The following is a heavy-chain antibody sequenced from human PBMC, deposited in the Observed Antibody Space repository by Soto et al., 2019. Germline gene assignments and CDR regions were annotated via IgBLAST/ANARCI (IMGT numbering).Heavy chain of an antibody. CDR3: ASGIAVDRFEF. Sequence: EQSGPEVKKPGSSVKVSCKASADTFNNYGFSWVRQDPGQGLECVGGVVPLLDSATYAQKFQGRATISADESASTVYLELTNLQSDDTAIFYCASGIAVDRFEFWGLGTLVIVSS. V-gene: IGHV1-69*01. CDR1: ADTFNNYG. CDR2: VVPLLDSA. D-gene: IGHD2-15*01. J-gene: IGHJ4*01.